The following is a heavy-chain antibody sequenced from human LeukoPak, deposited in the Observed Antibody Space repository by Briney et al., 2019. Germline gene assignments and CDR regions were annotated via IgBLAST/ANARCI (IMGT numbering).Heavy chain of an antibody. Sequence: PSETLSLTCTVSGGSIRSQYWSWLRQPAGRGLEWLGRIYASGSTNYSPSLKSRVTMSLDASKNQFSLKLFSVTAADTAVYFCARDVSSWPFFDSWGQGTQVTVSS. D-gene: IGHD6-13*01. CDR1: GGSIRSQY. CDR3: ARDVSSWPFFDS. CDR2: IYASGST. V-gene: IGHV4-4*07. J-gene: IGHJ4*02.